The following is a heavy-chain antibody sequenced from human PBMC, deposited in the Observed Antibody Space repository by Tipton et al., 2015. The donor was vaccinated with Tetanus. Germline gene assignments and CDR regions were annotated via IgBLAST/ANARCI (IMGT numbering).Heavy chain of an antibody. CDR2: IYYTGST. CDR3: ARDSHVGAPVVNCFDR. CDR1: GGSISSSSHY. J-gene: IGHJ4*02. Sequence: TLSLTCTVSGGSISSSSHYWAWIRQPPGKGLEWIGSIYYTGSTYYNPSLKSRVTLSVDVSKNQFSLRVSSVTAADTALYFCARDSHVGAPVVNCFDRWGLGTLVTVSS. D-gene: IGHD2-21*01. V-gene: IGHV4-39*02.